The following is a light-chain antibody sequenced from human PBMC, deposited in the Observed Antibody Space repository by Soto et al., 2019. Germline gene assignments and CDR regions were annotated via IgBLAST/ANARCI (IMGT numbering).Light chain of an antibody. CDR2: GAS. J-gene: IGKJ5*01. CDR1: QSVSSN. CDR3: QQCNSWPPIT. Sequence: IVMTQSPATLSVSPGERATLSCRASQSVSSNLAWYQQKPGQAPRLLIYGASTRATGIPARFSGGGSGTEFTLTISSLESEDFAVYYCQQCNSWPPITFGQGTRLEIK. V-gene: IGKV3-15*01.